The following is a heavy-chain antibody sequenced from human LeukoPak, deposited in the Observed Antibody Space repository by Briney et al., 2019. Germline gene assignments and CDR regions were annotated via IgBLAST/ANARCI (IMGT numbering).Heavy chain of an antibody. Sequence: SETLSLTCTVSGGSFSSGSYYWSWIRQPPGKGLEWIGYIYYSGSTNYNPSLKSRVTISVDTSKNQFSLKLSSVTAADTAVYYCAREVGREMATIEIDYWGQGTLVTVSS. D-gene: IGHD5-24*01. J-gene: IGHJ4*02. CDR1: GGSFSSGSYY. CDR3: AREVGREMATIEIDY. CDR2: IYYSGST. V-gene: IGHV4-61*01.